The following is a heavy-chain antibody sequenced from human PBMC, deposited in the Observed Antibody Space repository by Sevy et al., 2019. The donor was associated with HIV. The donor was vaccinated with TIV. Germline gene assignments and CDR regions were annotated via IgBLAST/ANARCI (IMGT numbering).Heavy chain of an antibody. CDR1: GFTFSSYS. J-gene: IGHJ4*02. CDR2: ISSSSSAI. V-gene: IGHV3-48*02. D-gene: IGHD3-16*02. Sequence: GESLKISCAASGFTFSSYSMNWVRQAPGKGLEWLSYISSSSSAIYYADSVKGRFTISRDNAKNSRYLQMNSLRDEDTAVYFCARVQYYHYVWGSYRYDYWGQGTLVTVSS. CDR3: ARVQYYHYVWGSYRYDY.